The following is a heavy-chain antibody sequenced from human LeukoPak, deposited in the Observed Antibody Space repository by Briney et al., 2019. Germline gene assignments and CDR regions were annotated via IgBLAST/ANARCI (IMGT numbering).Heavy chain of an antibody. CDR1: GYSFTSYW. J-gene: IGHJ6*02. V-gene: IGHV5-51*01. CDR2: IYPGDSDT. D-gene: IGHD3-9*01. CDR3: ARHLAEDILTGYKASGLYYYYGIDV. Sequence: GESLKISCKGSGYSFTSYWIGWVRQMPGKGLEWMGIIYPGDSDTRYSPSCQGQVTISTDKSISTAYLQCSSLKASDTAMYYCARHLAEDILTGYKASGLYYYYGIDVWGQGTTVTVCS.